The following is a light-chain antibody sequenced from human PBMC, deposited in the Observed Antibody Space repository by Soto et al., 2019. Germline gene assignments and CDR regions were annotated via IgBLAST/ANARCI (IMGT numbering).Light chain of an antibody. J-gene: IGLJ3*02. CDR1: SSDVGGYNY. CDR3: SSYAGSNNLV. Sequence: QSALTQPPSASGSPGQSVTISCTGTSSDVGGYNYVSWYQQHPGKAHKLIIYEVSERPSGVPDRFSGSKSGNTAYLTVSGLQDEDEADYYCSSYAGSNNLVFGGGTKLTVL. CDR2: EVS. V-gene: IGLV2-8*01.